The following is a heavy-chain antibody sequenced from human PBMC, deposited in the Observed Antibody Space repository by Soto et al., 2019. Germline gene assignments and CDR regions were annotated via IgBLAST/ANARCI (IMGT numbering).Heavy chain of an antibody. CDR1: GFTFSSYA. Sequence: GGSLRLSCAASGFTFSSYAMSWVRQAPGKGLEWVSAISGSGGSTYYADSVKGRFTISRDNSKNTLYLQMNSLRAEDTAVYYCANPVAATGIFYYYGMDVWGQGATVTVSS. CDR3: ANPVAATGIFYYYGMDV. D-gene: IGHD2-15*01. J-gene: IGHJ6*02. CDR2: ISGSGGST. V-gene: IGHV3-23*01.